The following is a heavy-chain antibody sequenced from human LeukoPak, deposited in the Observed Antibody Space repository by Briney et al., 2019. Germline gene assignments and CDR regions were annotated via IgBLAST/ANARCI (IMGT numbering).Heavy chain of an antibody. CDR3: ARRNTALDC. V-gene: IGHV3-23*01. Sequence: GGSLRLSCAASGFSFNNYAMTWVRQAPGRGLEWVSGFSSGGSTYYAASVQGRFTISRDNSKNTLYLRMNTLRVEDTAVYYCARRNTALDCWGQGTLVTVSS. J-gene: IGHJ4*02. D-gene: IGHD5-18*01. CDR2: FSSGGST. CDR1: GFSFNNYA.